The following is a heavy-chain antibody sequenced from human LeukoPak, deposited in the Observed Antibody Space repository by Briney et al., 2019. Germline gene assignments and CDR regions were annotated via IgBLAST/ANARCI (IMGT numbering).Heavy chain of an antibody. Sequence: GGSLRLSCAASGFTFNSYSMNWVRQAPGKGLEWVSYIGTSGRTLYYTGSVKGRFTISRDNAKNSLYLQMNSLRAEDTAVYYCARGYDFWSGYTDYWGQGTLVTVSS. CDR2: IGTSGRTL. CDR3: ARGYDFWSGYTDY. V-gene: IGHV3-48*04. CDR1: GFTFNSYS. D-gene: IGHD3-3*01. J-gene: IGHJ4*02.